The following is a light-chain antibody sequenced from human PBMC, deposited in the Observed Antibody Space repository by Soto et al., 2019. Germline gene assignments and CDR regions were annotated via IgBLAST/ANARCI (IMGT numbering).Light chain of an antibody. Sequence: DIQMTQSPSSLSASVGDRVTITCRASQSIVTYLNWYLQKPGKAPKLLIYAASTLQSGVPSRFSGSGSGTDFTLTISCLQSEDFATYYCQQYYSYPRVTFGQGTRLEIK. V-gene: IGKV1-39*01. J-gene: IGKJ5*01. CDR2: AAS. CDR1: QSIVTY. CDR3: QQYYSYPRVT.